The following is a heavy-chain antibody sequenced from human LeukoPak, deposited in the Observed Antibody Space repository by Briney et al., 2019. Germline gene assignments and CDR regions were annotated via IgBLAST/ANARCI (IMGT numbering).Heavy chain of an antibody. Sequence: SETLSLTCTVSGGSISSYYWSWIRQPAGKGLEWIGRIYTSGSTNYNPSLKSRVTISVDTSKNQFSLKLSSVTAADTAVYYCARVPAGYSSGWDDYWGQGTLVTVSS. CDR1: GGSISSYY. CDR3: ARVPAGYSSGWDDY. CDR2: IYTSGST. J-gene: IGHJ4*02. V-gene: IGHV4-4*07. D-gene: IGHD6-19*01.